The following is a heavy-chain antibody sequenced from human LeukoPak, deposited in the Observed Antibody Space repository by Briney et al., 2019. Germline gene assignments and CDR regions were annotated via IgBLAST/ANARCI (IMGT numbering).Heavy chain of an antibody. CDR1: GFTFSSYG. CDR2: ISYDGSNK. J-gene: IGHJ4*02. Sequence: PGGSLRLSCAASGFTFSSYGMHWVRQAPGKGLEWVAVISYDGSNKYYADSVKGRFTISRDNSKNTLYLQMNSLRAEDTAVYYCAKVKTTDYGGNWAFDYWGQGTLVTVSS. CDR3: AKVKTTDYGGNWAFDY. V-gene: IGHV3-30*18. D-gene: IGHD4-23*01.